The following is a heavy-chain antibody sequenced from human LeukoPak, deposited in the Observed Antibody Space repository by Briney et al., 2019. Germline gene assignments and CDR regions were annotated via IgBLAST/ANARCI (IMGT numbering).Heavy chain of an antibody. Sequence: PSETLSLTCAVYGGSFSGYYWSWIRQPPGKGLEWIGEINHSGSTNYNPSLKSRVTISVDTSKNQFSLKLSSVTAADTAVYYCARGQRVFGQLVPKAGWFDPWGQGTLVTVSS. D-gene: IGHD6-13*01. CDR1: GGSFSGYY. V-gene: IGHV4-34*01. CDR3: ARGQRVFGQLVPKAGWFDP. J-gene: IGHJ5*02. CDR2: INHSGST.